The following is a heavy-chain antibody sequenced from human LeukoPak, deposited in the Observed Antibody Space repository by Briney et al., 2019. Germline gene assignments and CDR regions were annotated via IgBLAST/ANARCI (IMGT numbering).Heavy chain of an antibody. CDR3: ARDADSYGV. CDR1: GFTFTNYA. Sequence: PGGSLRLSCAASGFTFTNYAMSWVRQTPGKGLEWVSATVGSGPDTYHADSVKGRFTVSRDNSRNTLYLQMNSLRAEDTAVYYCARDADSYGVWGKGTTVTVSS. J-gene: IGHJ6*04. CDR2: TVGSGPDT. V-gene: IGHV3-23*01. D-gene: IGHD5-18*01.